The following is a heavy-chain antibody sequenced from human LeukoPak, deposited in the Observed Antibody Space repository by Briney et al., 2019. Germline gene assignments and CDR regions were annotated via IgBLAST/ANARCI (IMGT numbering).Heavy chain of an antibody. CDR2: IYPGDSDT. J-gene: IGHJ3*02. CDR3: ARQSRMVRGAIDAFDI. CDR1: GCSFTNSW. D-gene: IGHD3-10*01. Sequence: GESLKISCKVSGCSFTNSWIAWVRQMPGIGLEWMGIIYPGDSDTRYTPSFQGQVTISADKSISTAYLQWSSLKASDTAMYYCARQSRMVRGAIDAFDIWGQGTMVTVSS. V-gene: IGHV5-51*01.